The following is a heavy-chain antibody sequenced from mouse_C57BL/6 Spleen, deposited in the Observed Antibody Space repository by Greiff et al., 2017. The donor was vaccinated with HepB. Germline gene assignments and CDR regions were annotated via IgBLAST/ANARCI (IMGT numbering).Heavy chain of an antibody. D-gene: IGHD3-2*02. CDR2: IDPETGGT. Sequence: VQLQQSGAELVRPGASVTLSCKASGYTFTDYEMHWVKQTPVHGLEWIGAIDPETGGTAYNQKFKGKAILTADKSSSTAYMELRSLTSEDSAVYYCTRGEVSSDYVDFDYWGQGTTLTVSS. CDR3: TRGEVSSDYVDFDY. J-gene: IGHJ2*01. V-gene: IGHV1-15*01. CDR1: GYTFTDYE.